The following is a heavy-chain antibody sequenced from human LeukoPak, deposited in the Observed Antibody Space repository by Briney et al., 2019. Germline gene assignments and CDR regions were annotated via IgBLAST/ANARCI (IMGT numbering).Heavy chain of an antibody. V-gene: IGHV3-7*03. CDR3: AKAGAYSNGYHEYPNYVDY. J-gene: IGHJ4*02. Sequence: GGSLRLSCAVSGFTFSGFWMSWSRQAPGKGLEWVASINSDGSEGYYADVVKGRFTISRGNAKNSLYLQINSLRAEDTAVYYCAKAGAYSNGYHEYPNYVDYWGQGTLVTVSS. CDR2: INSDGSEG. D-gene: IGHD3-22*01. CDR1: GFTFSGFW.